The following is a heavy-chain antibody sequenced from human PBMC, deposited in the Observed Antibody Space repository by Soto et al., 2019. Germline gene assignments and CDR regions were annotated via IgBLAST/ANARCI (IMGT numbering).Heavy chain of an antibody. Sequence: EVHLLESGGGLVQPGGSLRLSCAASGFTFSSYAMNWVRQAPGKGLEWVSAITGSGGTRYYADSVKGRFTISRDNSKNTLYLQMNSLRPEDTAIYYCAKGPLGAVAGVERYFDFWGQGTLVTVSS. CDR2: ITGSGGTR. CDR1: GFTFSSYA. V-gene: IGHV3-23*01. CDR3: AKGPLGAVAGVERYFDF. J-gene: IGHJ4*02. D-gene: IGHD6-19*01.